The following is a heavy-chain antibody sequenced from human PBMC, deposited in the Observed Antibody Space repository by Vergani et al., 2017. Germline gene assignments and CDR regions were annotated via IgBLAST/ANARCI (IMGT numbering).Heavy chain of an antibody. CDR2: IIPILGIA. J-gene: IGHJ5*02. Sequence: QVQLVQSGAEVKKPGSSVKVSCKASGGTFSSYTISWVRQAPGQGLEWMGRIIPILGIANYAQKFQGRVTITADKSTSTAYMELSSLRSEDTAVYYCAREGRDIVVVVAATPVANWFDPWGQGTLVTVSS. D-gene: IGHD2-15*01. CDR3: AREGRDIVVVVAATPVANWFDP. CDR1: GGTFSSYT. V-gene: IGHV1-69*08.